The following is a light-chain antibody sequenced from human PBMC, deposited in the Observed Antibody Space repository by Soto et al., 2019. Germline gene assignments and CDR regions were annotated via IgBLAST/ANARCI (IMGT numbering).Light chain of an antibody. Sequence: DNQMTQSPATLSGSVGDRVTITCRASETISSWLAWYQQKPAKAPTLLIDKAATLKSGVPSRFSGSGSGTEFTLTISSLQPDDFATYYCQHYNTFSWAFGQGTKVDI. J-gene: IGKJ1*01. CDR2: KAA. V-gene: IGKV1-5*03. CDR1: ETISSW. CDR3: QHYNTFSWA.